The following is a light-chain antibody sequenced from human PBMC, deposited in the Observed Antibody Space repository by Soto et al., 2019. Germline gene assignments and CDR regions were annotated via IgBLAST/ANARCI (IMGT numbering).Light chain of an antibody. CDR3: SSYASSSTRV. CDR2: DVS. CDR1: SSDVGGYNC. V-gene: IGLV2-14*01. J-gene: IGLJ1*01. Sequence: QSALTQPASVSGSPGQSITISCTGTSSDVGGYNCVSWYQQHPGKAPKLMIYDVSNRPSGVSNRFSGSKSGNTASLTISGLQAEDEADYYCSSYASSSTRVFGPGTKVTVL.